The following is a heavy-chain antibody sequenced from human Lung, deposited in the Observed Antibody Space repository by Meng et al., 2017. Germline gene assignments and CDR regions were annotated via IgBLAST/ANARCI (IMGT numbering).Heavy chain of an antibody. CDR3: AKDLSKQQQLGELDY. CDR2: ISYDGSNK. V-gene: IGHV3-30*18. D-gene: IGHD6-13*01. Sequence: QVQLVESGGGGVQPGRSLRLSCAASGFTFSSYGMHWVRQAPGKGLEWVAVISYDGSNKYYADSVKGRFTISRDNSKNTLYLQMNSLRAEDTAVYYCAKDLSKQQQLGELDYWGQGTLVTVSS. J-gene: IGHJ4*02. CDR1: GFTFSSYG.